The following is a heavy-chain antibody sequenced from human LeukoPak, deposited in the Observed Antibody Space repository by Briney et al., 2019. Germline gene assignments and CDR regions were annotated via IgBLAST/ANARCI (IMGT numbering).Heavy chain of an antibody. CDR3: ARQGYADFSPRPFDY. J-gene: IGHJ3*01. V-gene: IGHV4-39*01. Sequence: SETLSLTCTVSGGSIRNSGYYWGWIRQPPGKGLEWIGSIYYSGSTYYKPSLKSRVTISVDTSKNQFSLNLNSVTAADTAVYYCARQGYADFSPRPFDYWGQGTMVTVSS. D-gene: IGHD4-17*01. CDR2: IYYSGST. CDR1: GGSIRNSGYY.